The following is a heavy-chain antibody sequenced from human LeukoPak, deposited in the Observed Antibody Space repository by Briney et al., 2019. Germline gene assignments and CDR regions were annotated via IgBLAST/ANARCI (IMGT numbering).Heavy chain of an antibody. CDR2: ISYDGSNK. D-gene: IGHD3-22*01. V-gene: IGHV3-30*18. CDR1: GFTFSSYG. CDR3: AKSGDYYDSSGYYYGY. Sequence: GGSLRLSCAASGFTFSSYGMHWVRQAPGKGLEWVAVISYDGSNKYYADSVKGRFTISRDNSKNTLYLQMNSLRAEDTAVYYCAKSGDYYDSSGYYYGYWGQGTLVTVSS. J-gene: IGHJ4*02.